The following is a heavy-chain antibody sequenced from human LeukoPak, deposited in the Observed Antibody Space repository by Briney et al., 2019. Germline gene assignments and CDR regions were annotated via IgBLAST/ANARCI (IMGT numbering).Heavy chain of an antibody. J-gene: IGHJ4*02. Sequence: PGGSLRLSCAASGFTFSSYSMNWVRQAPGKGLEWVSYISSSSSTIYYADSVKGRFTISRDNAKNSLYLQMNGLRAEDTAVYYCARDGITIFGVVTNWGQGTLVTVSS. D-gene: IGHD3-3*01. CDR1: GFTFSSYS. CDR2: ISSSSSTI. CDR3: ARDGITIFGVVTN. V-gene: IGHV3-48*01.